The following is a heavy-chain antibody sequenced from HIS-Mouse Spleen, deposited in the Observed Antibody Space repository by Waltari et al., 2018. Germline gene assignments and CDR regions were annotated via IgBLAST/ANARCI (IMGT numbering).Heavy chain of an antibody. J-gene: IGHJ4*02. CDR2: IWYDGSNK. V-gene: IGHV3-33*06. CDR3: AKGGGYCSGGSCYYFDY. Sequence: QVQLVESGGGVVQPGRSLRLSCAASGFTFSSYGMHWVRQAPGKGLEWVAVIWYDGSNKYYADSGKGRCTISRDNSKNTLYLQMNSLRAEETAVYYCAKGGGYCSGGSCYYFDYWGQGTLVTVSS. CDR1: GFTFSSYG. D-gene: IGHD2-15*01.